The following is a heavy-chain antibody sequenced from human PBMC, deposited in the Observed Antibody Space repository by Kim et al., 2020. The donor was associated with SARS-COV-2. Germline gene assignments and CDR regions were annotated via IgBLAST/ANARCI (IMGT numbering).Heavy chain of an antibody. J-gene: IGHJ2*01. V-gene: IGHV1-69*01. CDR3: ARDYIVGATLGHFDL. Sequence: QKFQGRVTITADESTSTAYMELSSLRSEDTAVYYGARDYIVGATLGHFDLWGRGTLVTVSS. D-gene: IGHD1-26*01.